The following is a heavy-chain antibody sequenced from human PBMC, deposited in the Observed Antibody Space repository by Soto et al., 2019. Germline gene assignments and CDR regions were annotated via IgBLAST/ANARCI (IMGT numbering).Heavy chain of an antibody. D-gene: IGHD6-6*01. CDR3: VRLPGGSAPRPDY. V-gene: IGHV3-23*01. CDR2: ISGSGDKT. J-gene: IGHJ4*02. CDR1: GFYFSYNA. Sequence: GESLSLSCVASGFYFSYNAISWVRQAPGKGLQWVSTISGSGDKTYYADSVKGRFTISSDRSKNTLYLQMDSLRADDTAVYYCVRLPGGSAPRPDYWGQGTMVTVSS.